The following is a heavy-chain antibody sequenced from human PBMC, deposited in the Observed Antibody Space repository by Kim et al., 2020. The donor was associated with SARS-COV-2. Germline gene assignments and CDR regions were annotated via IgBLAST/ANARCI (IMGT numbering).Heavy chain of an antibody. J-gene: IGHJ4*01. CDR2: IYYSGST. V-gene: IGHV4-39*01. D-gene: IGHD3-10*01. CDR3: ARRGSLGSGSGPDY. CDR1: GGSISSSSYY. Sequence: SETLSLTCTVSGGSISSSSYYWGWIRQPPGKGLEWIGSIYYSGSTYYNPSLKSRVTISVDTSKNQFSLKPSSVTAADTAVYYCARRGSLGSGSGPDYWG.